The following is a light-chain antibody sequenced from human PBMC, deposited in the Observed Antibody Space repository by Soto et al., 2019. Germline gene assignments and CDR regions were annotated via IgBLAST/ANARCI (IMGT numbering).Light chain of an antibody. CDR2: KAS. V-gene: IGKV1-5*03. Sequence: DIRRTQSPSTLSTSVGDRVTITCRASQSISSWLAWYQQKPGKAPKLLIYKASTLQSGVPSRFSGSGSGTEFTLAISSLQPDDSATYYCQQYNDNWTFGQGTKVDSK. CDR1: QSISSW. J-gene: IGKJ1*01. CDR3: QQYNDNWT.